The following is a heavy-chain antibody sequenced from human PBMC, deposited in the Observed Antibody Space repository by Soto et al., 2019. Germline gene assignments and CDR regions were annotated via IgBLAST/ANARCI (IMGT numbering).Heavy chain of an antibody. CDR3: ARGQWLRAFDI. D-gene: IGHD5-12*01. Sequence: SETLSLTCTVSGGSISSYYWSWIRQPPGKGLEWIGYIYYSGSTNYNPSLKSRVTISVDTSKNQFSLKLSSVTAADTAVYYCARGQWLRAFDIWGQGTMVTVSS. CDR2: IYYSGST. V-gene: IGHV4-59*01. CDR1: GGSISSYY. J-gene: IGHJ3*02.